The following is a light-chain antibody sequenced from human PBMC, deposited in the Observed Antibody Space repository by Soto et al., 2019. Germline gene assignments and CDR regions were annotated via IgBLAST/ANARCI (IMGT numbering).Light chain of an antibody. J-gene: IGKJ1*01. V-gene: IGKV3-20*01. Sequence: EIVLTQSPGTLSLSPGERATLSCRASQSVSRNFFAWYQQKPGQAPRLLIYGASNRATGIPDRFSGSGSGTDCTLTISRLVPEDVAVYDCQQYDNSPRTVGQGAKVVI. CDR1: QSVSRNF. CDR3: QQYDNSPRT. CDR2: GAS.